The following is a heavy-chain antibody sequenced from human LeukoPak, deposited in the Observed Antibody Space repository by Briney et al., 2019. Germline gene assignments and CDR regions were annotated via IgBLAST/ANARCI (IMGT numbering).Heavy chain of an antibody. Sequence: SETLSLTCAVYGGSFSGYYRSWIRQPPGKGLEWIGEINHSGSTNYNPSLKSRVTISVDTSKNQFSLKLSSVTAADTAVYYCARGSGWYYFDYWGQGTLVTVSS. CDR2: INHSGST. V-gene: IGHV4-34*01. CDR3: ARGSGWYYFDY. J-gene: IGHJ4*02. D-gene: IGHD6-19*01. CDR1: GGSFSGYY.